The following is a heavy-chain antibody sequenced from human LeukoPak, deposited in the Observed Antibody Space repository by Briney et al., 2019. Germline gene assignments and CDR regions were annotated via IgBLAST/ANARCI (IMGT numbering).Heavy chain of an antibody. D-gene: IGHD1-26*01. CDR1: GGSISSSSYY. V-gene: IGHV4-39*01. Sequence: SETLSLTCTVSGGSISSSSYYWGWIRQPPGKGLEWIGSIYYSGSTYYNPSLKSRVTISVDTSKNQFSLRLSSVTGADTAVYYCASRIVGAPSPFDPWGQGTLVTVSS. CDR2: IYYSGST. J-gene: IGHJ5*02. CDR3: ASRIVGAPSPFDP.